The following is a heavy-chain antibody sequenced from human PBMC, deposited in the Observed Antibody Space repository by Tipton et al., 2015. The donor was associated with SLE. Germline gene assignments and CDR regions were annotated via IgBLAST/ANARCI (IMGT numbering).Heavy chain of an antibody. CDR2: TYYRSKWYS. CDR1: GGSVSTNSAA. V-gene: IGHV6-1*01. J-gene: IGHJ4*02. D-gene: IGHD2-2*01. CDR3: ARVWGTGSRGVDY. Sequence: VKPSQTLSLTCAISGGSVSTNSAAWTWIRQSPSRGLEWLGRTYYRSKWYSDYAVSVKSRITINPDTSKNQFSLQLNSVTPEDTAVYYCARVWGTGSRGVDYWGQGTLVTVSS.